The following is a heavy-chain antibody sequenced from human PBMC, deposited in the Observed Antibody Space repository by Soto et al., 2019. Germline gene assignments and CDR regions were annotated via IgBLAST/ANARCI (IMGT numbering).Heavy chain of an antibody. D-gene: IGHD6-13*01. CDR1: GFTFSDYY. J-gene: IGHJ4*02. CDR2: ISSSGNSM. CDR3: ARRAASGRHFDH. Sequence: QLQLVESGGGLVKPGGSLTLSCAASGFTFSDYYMTWIRQAPGKGLEWVSYISSSGNSMYYADSVKGRFTVSRDNAENSLYLQMNSLRAEDTAVYYCARRAASGRHFDHWGQGTLVSVSS. V-gene: IGHV3-11*01.